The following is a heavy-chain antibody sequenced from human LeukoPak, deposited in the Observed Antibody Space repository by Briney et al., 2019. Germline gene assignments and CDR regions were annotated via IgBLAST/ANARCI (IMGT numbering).Heavy chain of an antibody. CDR2: ISGSGGST. Sequence: TGGSLRLSCAASGFTFSSYAMRWVRQAAGKGREWVAAISGSGGSTYYADSMKGRFTISTDNSKITLYPQMNSLRAEDTAVYYCAKPQTCYDSSLGYWGQGTLVTVSS. D-gene: IGHD3-22*01. CDR3: AKPQTCYDSSLGY. CDR1: GFTFSSYA. J-gene: IGHJ4*02. V-gene: IGHV3-23*01.